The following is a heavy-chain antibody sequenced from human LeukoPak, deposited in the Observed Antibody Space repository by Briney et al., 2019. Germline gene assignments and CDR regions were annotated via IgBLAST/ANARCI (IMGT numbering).Heavy chain of an antibody. CDR1: GYTFTNYA. D-gene: IGHD3-10*01. V-gene: IGHV1-3*01. Sequence: ASVTVSCKASGYTFTNYAIHWVRQAPGQRLECMGWINAGNGNTEYSQKFQGRVTITRDTSATTAYMELSSLISEDTAVYYCAREGSFRGRFFDYWGQGTLVTVSS. CDR3: AREGSFRGRFFDY. J-gene: IGHJ4*02. CDR2: INAGNGNT.